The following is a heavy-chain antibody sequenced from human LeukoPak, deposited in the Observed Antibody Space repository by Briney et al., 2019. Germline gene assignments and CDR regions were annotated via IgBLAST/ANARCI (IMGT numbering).Heavy chain of an antibody. V-gene: IGHV4-4*07. CDR3: AKGGYCCSASFHFLPFDY. J-gene: IGHJ4*02. CDR1: GASISRHY. D-gene: IGHD2-2*01. Sequence: ASETLSLTCSVSGASISRHYWSWIRQCAGKGLEWIGRLYNSGSTNYNPSLKSRVTMSVDTSKNQFSLKLSSVTAADTAVYYGAKGGYCCSASFHFLPFDYWGQGTLVTVSS. CDR2: LYNSGST.